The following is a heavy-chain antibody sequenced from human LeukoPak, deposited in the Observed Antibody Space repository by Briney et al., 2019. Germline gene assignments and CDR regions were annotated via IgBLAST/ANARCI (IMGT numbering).Heavy chain of an antibody. V-gene: IGHV4-30-4*01. CDR3: VRGYIVVVPAATADDAFDI. D-gene: IGHD2-2*01. J-gene: IGHJ3*02. CDR2: IYYSGST. Sequence: SETLSLTCTVSGGSISSGDYYWSWIRQPPGKGLEWIGYIYYSGSTYYNPSLKSRVTISVDTSKNQFSLKLSSVTAADTAVYYCVRGYIVVVPAATADDAFDIWGQGTMVTVSS. CDR1: GGSISSGDYY.